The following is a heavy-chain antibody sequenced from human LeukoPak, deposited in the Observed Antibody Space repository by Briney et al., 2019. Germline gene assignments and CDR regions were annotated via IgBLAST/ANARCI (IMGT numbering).Heavy chain of an antibody. CDR3: ARDHRSGSGSGTQANDY. CDR2: ICSSNKTI. J-gene: IGHJ4*02. Sequence: GGPLRLPCSASGFPFSYYSMNWLRKAPGKGVEWVSYICSSNKTIHYAVSVKGRFSISRDNAKKSLDLQMNSLRDEDTAVYYCARDHRSGSGSGTQANDYWGQGTLVTVSS. V-gene: IGHV3-48*02. D-gene: IGHD3-10*01. CDR1: GFPFSYYS.